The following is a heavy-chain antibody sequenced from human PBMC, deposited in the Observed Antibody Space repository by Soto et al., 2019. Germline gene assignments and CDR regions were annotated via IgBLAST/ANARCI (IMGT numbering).Heavy chain of an antibody. V-gene: IGHV1-24*01. CDR2: FDPEDGET. Sequence: ASVKVSCKVSGYTLTELSMHWVRQAPGKGLEWMGGFDPEDGETIYAQKFQGRVTMTEDTSTDTAYMELSSLRSEDTAVYYCATWGSAPGYDILTGYYIGPHYFDYWGRGTLVTVSS. CDR1: GYTLTELS. D-gene: IGHD3-9*01. CDR3: ATWGSAPGYDILTGYYIGPHYFDY. J-gene: IGHJ4*02.